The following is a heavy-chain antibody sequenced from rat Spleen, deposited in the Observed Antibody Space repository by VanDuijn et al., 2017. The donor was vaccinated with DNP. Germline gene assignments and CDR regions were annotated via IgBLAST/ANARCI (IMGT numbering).Heavy chain of an antibody. CDR3: ARALATVAPTGAMDA. CDR2: IQSDGNT. D-gene: IGHD3-1*01. Sequence: QVQLKESGPGLVQPSQTLSLTCTVSGFSLTNYHVDWVRQPPGKGLEWRGRIQSDGNTDYNSVLKSRLSISRDPSKSKVFLKMNRVQTEDTAMYFCARALATVAPTGAMDAWGQGTSVTVSS. CDR1: GFSLTNYH. J-gene: IGHJ4*01. V-gene: IGHV2-27*01.